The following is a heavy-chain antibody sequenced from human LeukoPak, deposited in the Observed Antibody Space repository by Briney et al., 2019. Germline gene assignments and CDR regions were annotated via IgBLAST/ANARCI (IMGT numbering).Heavy chain of an antibody. J-gene: IGHJ4*02. D-gene: IGHD5-12*01. CDR3: ARDTRYSGYDENFDY. Sequence: GASVKVSCKASGYTFTRYGISWVRQAPGQRLEWMGWISAYNGNTNYAQKLQGRVTMTTDTSTSTAYMELRSLRSDDTAVYYCARDTRYSGYDENFDYWGQGTLVTVSS. V-gene: IGHV1-18*01. CDR2: ISAYNGNT. CDR1: GYTFTRYG.